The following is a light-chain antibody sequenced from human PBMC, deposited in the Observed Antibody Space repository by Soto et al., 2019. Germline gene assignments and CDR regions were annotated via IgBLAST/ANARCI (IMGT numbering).Light chain of an antibody. CDR3: CSYEPNSML. CDR2: EGN. J-gene: IGLJ2*01. V-gene: IGLV2-23*01. CDR1: RSDFGSYNF. Sequence: QSALTQPASVSGSPGQSITISCTGTRSDFGSYNFVSWYQQHPGKAPKLMIYEGNKRPSGVSNRFFGSKSGNRASLTISGLQAEEKTDYSRCSYEPNSMLFAEGPKLPFL.